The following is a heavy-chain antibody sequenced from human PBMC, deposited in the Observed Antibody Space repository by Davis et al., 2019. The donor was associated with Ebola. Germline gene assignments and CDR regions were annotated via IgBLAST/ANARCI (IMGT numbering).Heavy chain of an antibody. V-gene: IGHV3-30-3*01. CDR1: GFTFSTYT. CDR3: AKAPSYSGSYRPAVDY. Sequence: GESLKISCVASGFTFSTYTLHWVRQAPGKGLEWVAVISYDGSNQYYADSVKGRFTISRDNSKNTLYLQMNSLRAEDTAVYYCAKAPSYSGSYRPAVDYWGQGTLVTVSS. J-gene: IGHJ4*02. D-gene: IGHD1-26*01. CDR2: ISYDGSNQ.